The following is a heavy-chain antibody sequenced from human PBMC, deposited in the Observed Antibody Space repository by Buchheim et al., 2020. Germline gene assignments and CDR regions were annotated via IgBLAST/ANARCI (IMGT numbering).Heavy chain of an antibody. V-gene: IGHV4-59*01. J-gene: IGHJ4*02. CDR1: GGSINSYF. CDR3: ARSTAPWPWGY. Sequence: QVQLQQWGPGLVKPSETLSLTCSVSGGSINSYFWTWVRQPPGKGLEWIGYIYYSGSTNYNPSLKSRVTMSVDTSKNQFSLRLSSVTAADTAVYYCARSTAPWPWGYWGPGTL. D-gene: IGHD5-18*01. CDR2: IYYSGST.